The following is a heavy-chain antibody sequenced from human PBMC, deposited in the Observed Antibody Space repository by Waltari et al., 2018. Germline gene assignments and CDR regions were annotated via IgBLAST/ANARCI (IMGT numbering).Heavy chain of an antibody. CDR1: GFMFGVYA. CDR3: VRDPVVGAKPVAS. J-gene: IGHJ5*02. CDR2: ISSYSDYI. D-gene: IGHD1-26*01. V-gene: IGHV3-23*01. Sequence: EVQLLESGGGLVQPGGSLRRACEASGFMFGVYAMSWVRLAPGKGLDWVATISSYSDYIYHSDSVKGRFTISRDNSRNTLFLQMNSLRADDTATYYCVRDPVVGAKPVASWGQGTLVTVSS.